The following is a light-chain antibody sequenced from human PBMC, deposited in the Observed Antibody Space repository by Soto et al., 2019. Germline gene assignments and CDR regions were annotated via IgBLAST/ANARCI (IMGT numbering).Light chain of an antibody. CDR2: EVS. V-gene: IGLV2-14*01. J-gene: IGLJ1*01. Sequence: QYCLTQPPAGSGSPGQSITISCTVSSSDIGDYDYVSWYQQHPGKAPKVLISEVSNRPSGVSNRFSGSKSGNTASLTISGLQAEDEADYYCKSSATGNTRVFGTGSKITVL. CDR3: KSSATGNTRV. CDR1: SSDIGDYDY.